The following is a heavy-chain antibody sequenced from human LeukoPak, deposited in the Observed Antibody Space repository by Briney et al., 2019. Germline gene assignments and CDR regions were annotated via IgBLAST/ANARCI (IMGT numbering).Heavy chain of an antibody. V-gene: IGHV4-4*07. CDR2: IYTSGST. J-gene: IGHJ4*02. CDR3: ARFYYDIEGYYFDY. D-gene: IGHD3-9*01. Sequence: SETLSLTCTVSGGSISSYYWSWIRQPAGKGLEWIGRIYTSGSTDYNPSLKSRVTMSVDTSKNQFSLKLSSVTAADTAVYYCARFYYDIEGYYFDYWGQGTLVTVSS. CDR1: GGSISSYY.